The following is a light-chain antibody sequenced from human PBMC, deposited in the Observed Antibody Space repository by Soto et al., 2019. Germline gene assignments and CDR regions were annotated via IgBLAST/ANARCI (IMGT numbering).Light chain of an antibody. CDR1: QSVSSY. CDR2: DAS. V-gene: IGKV3-11*01. Sequence: EIVLTHSPATLSLTRQNRXPLXCRASQSVSSYLAWYQQKPGKAPRLLIYDASNRATGIPARFSGSGSGTDFTLTISSLEPEDFAVYYCQQRSNWVTFGQGTRLEIK. CDR3: QQRSNWVT. J-gene: IGKJ5*01.